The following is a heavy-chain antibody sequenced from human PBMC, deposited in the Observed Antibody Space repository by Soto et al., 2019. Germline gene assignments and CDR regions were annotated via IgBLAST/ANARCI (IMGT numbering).Heavy chain of an antibody. CDR3: VKRGRNWGAFDF. Sequence: VQLLESGGDLVQPGGSLRLSCVASGFILNNYAMSWVRQAPGKGLEWVSNIGGTDGDSDGVPWYEASVKGRFTISRDSTANTLFLHMNNLRAEDSALYYCVKRGRNWGAFDFWGQGTTVVVSS. J-gene: IGHJ3*01. D-gene: IGHD7-27*01. CDR2: IGGTDGDSDGVP. CDR1: GFILNNYA. V-gene: IGHV3-23*01.